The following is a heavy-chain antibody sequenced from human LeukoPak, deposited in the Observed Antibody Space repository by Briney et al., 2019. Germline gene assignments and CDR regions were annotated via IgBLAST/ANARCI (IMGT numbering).Heavy chain of an antibody. CDR2: ISSTSSYI. Sequence: GGSLRLSCAASGFTFSSYSMNWVRQAPGKGLGWVSSISSTSSYIYYADSVKGRFTISRDNAKNSLYLQMNSLRAEDTAVYYCARDPLKRAFDIWGQGTMVTVSS. J-gene: IGHJ3*02. V-gene: IGHV3-21*01. CDR1: GFTFSSYS. CDR3: ARDPLKRAFDI.